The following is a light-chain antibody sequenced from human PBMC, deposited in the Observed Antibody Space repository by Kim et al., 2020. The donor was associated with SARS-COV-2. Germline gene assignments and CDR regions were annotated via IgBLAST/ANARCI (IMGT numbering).Light chain of an antibody. V-gene: IGKV3-20*01. J-gene: IGKJ2*01. CDR3: QEYGIVPPYT. CDR1: QTVYKGY. Sequence: IVLTQSPGTLSLSPGERATLSCRASQTVYKGYLAWYQQRPGQTPRLLLYQTSNRATGIPDRFSGSGSGTDFTLTISRLEPEDCAVYYSQEYGIVPPYTFGQGTKWEI. CDR2: QTS.